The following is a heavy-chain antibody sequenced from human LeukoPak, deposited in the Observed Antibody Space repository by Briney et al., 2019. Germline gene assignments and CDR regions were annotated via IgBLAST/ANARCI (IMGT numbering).Heavy chain of an antibody. CDR1: GTSFSSGSYY. CDR2: VYYGGTT. CDR3: TRDTYYYDSSGYYQYYFDY. D-gene: IGHD3-22*01. J-gene: IGHJ4*02. V-gene: IGHV4-61*01. Sequence: SETLSLTCTVSGTSFSSGSYYWSWIRQPPGKRLEWIGFVYYGGTTNYNPSLKSRVTISLDTAKNQFSVKLSSVTAADTAVYYCTRDTYYYDSSGYYQYYFDYWGQGTLVTVSS.